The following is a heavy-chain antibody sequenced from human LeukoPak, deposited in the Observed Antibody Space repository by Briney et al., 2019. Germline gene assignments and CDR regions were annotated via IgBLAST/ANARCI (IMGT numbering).Heavy chain of an antibody. CDR1: GDSISIGDYR. CDR2: IYYIGTA. Sequence: TSETLSLTCSVSGDSISIGDYRWSWIRQSPGKGLEWIGYIYYIGTAYYNPSLRSRVALSADTSKNQFSLKLNSVTVADSAVYFYARARGDSPRIYYYMDVWGKGTTVTVSS. V-gene: IGHV4-30-4*01. D-gene: IGHD3-16*01. CDR3: ARARGDSPRIYYYMDV. J-gene: IGHJ6*03.